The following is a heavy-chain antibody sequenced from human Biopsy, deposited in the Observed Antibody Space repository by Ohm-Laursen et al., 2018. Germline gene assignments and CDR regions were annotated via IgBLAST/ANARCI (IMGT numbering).Heavy chain of an antibody. CDR3: ARDLYDFCGGCPFDP. CDR1: GLRFSMYA. V-gene: IGHV3-23*01. Sequence: SLRLSCAASGLRFSMYAMSWVRQAPGEGLECVSVINGSGGSTYYADPVKGRFTISRDNSKNTLYLQMNSLRAEDTAMYYCARDLYDFCGGCPFDPWGQGTLVTVSS. CDR2: INGSGGST. J-gene: IGHJ5*02. D-gene: IGHD3-3*01.